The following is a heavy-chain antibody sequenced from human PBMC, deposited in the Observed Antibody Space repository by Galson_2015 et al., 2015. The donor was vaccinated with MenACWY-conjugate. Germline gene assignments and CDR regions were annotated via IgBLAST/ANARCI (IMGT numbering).Heavy chain of an antibody. Sequence: SLRLSCAASGFIFSSYRMHWVRQAPGKGLEWVSSISSSSSHIYYADSVKGRFTISRDDAKNSLYLQLNRLRAEDTAVYYCARDSPTTITAGGTDYWGQGTLVTVSS. D-gene: IGHD4-11*01. CDR3: ARDSPTTITAGGTDY. J-gene: IGHJ4*02. CDR2: ISSSSSHI. CDR1: GFIFSSYR. V-gene: IGHV3-21*01.